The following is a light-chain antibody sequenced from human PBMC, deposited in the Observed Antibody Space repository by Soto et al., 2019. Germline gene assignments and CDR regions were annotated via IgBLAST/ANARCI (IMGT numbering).Light chain of an antibody. CDR2: ATA. J-gene: IGKJ3*01. V-gene: IGKV1-39*01. CDR1: QSVT. Sequence: DIQMTQSPSSLSASVGDRVTITCRASQSVTLNWYQEKPGRAPKLLIYATASLQSGVPSRFSGCGSETDFTLTISSLQPEDFATYYCQQSYSTPYTFGRGATVDIK. CDR3: QQSYSTPYT.